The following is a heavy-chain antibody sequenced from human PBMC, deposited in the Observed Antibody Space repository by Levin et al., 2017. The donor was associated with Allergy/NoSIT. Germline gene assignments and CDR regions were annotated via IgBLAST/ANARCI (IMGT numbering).Heavy chain of an antibody. J-gene: IGHJ4*02. Sequence: SETLSLTCAVSGGSISSGGYSWSWIRQPPGKGLKWIGNIYLSGSTNANPPLKIRVTMSVDRSKNHFSLKLSYVTAADTAVYYCARVAGYSYGYYFDYWGPGTLVTVSS. CDR3: ARVAGYSYGYYFDY. CDR1: GGSISSGGYS. D-gene: IGHD5-18*01. CDR2: IYLSGST. V-gene: IGHV4-30-2*01.